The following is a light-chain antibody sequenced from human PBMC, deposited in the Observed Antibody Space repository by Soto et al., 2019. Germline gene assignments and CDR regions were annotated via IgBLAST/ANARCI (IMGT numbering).Light chain of an antibody. J-gene: IGLJ1*01. Sequence: QSVLTQPASVSGSPGQSITISCTGTSSDVGGYNYVSWYQQHPGKAPKLIIYDVSNRPSGVSNRFSGSKSGNTASLTISGLQAEDEADYYCRSYTSSSTHVFGTGTRVNVL. CDR3: RSYTSSSTHV. CDR1: SSDVGGYNY. CDR2: DVS. V-gene: IGLV2-14*03.